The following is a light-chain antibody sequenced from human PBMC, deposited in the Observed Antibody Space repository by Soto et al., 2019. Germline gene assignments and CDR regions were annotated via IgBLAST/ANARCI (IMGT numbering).Light chain of an antibody. CDR2: GAS. CDR1: QSVSNNY. Sequence: EIVLTQSPGTLSLSPVERATLPCRASQSVSNNYLAWYQQKPGQAPRLLIYGASNRATGIPDRFSGSGSGTDFTLTISRLEPEDFAVYYCQQYGSSGTFGQGTKVDIK. CDR3: QQYGSSGT. V-gene: IGKV3-20*01. J-gene: IGKJ1*01.